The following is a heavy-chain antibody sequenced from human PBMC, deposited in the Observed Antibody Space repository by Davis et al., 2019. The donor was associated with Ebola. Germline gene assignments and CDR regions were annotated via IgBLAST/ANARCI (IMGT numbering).Heavy chain of an antibody. CDR3: AKDGLDYGDYYAYE. D-gene: IGHD4-17*01. CDR1: GFTFDDYA. CDR2: ISWNSGSI. Sequence: SLKISCAASGFTFDDYAMHWVRQAPGKGLEWVSGISWNSGSIGYADSVKGRFTISRDNAKNSLYLQMNSLRAEDTALYYCAKDGLDYGDYYAYEWDQGTLVTVSS. V-gene: IGHV3-9*01. J-gene: IGHJ1*01.